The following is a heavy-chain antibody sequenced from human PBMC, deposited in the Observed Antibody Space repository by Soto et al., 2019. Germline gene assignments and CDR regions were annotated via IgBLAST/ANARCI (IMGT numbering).Heavy chain of an antibody. CDR1: GGSFSGYY. D-gene: IGHD3-22*01. CDR3: ARGPDDTYYYDSSGPKIFDY. Sequence: KTSETLSLTCAVYGGSFSGYYWSWIRQPPGKGLEWIGEINHSGSTNYNPSLKSRVTISVDTSKNQFSLKLSSVTAADTAVYYCARGPDDTYYYDSSGPKIFDYWGQGTLVTVSS. J-gene: IGHJ4*02. CDR2: INHSGST. V-gene: IGHV4-34*01.